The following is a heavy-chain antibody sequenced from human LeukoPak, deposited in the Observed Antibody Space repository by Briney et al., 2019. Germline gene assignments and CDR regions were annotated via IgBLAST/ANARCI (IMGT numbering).Heavy chain of an antibody. CDR2: ISGTGYNA. CDR1: GFTFRNCA. D-gene: IGHD6-19*01. J-gene: IGHJ4*02. CDR3: ARDTGWGRNDN. V-gene: IGHV3-23*01. Sequence: PGGSLRLSCAASGFTFRNCAMSWVRQAPGKGLEWVSGISGTGYNAYYADSVKGRFTISRDNSKNSLYLQMNSLGVEDTAVYYCARDTGWGRNDNWGQGTLVTVSS.